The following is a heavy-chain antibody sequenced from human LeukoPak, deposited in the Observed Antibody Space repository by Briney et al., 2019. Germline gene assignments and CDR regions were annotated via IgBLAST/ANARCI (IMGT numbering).Heavy chain of an antibody. D-gene: IGHD5-18*01. CDR3: ARDLSDTAMVDDAFDI. Sequence: PSETLSLTCTVSGGSISSYYWSWIRQPPGKGLEWIGYIYYSGSTNYNPSLKSRVTISVDTSKNQFSLKLSSVTAADTAVYYCARDLSDTAMVDDAFDIWGQGTMVTVSS. CDR2: IYYSGST. CDR1: GGSISSYY. J-gene: IGHJ3*02. V-gene: IGHV4-59*01.